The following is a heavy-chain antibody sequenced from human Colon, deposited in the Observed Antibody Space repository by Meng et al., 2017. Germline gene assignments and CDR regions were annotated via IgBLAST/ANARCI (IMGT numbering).Heavy chain of an antibody. Sequence: QVQLVQSGSELKKPGASVKVSCKASGYSYRTYAINSVRQAPGQGRQWMGWINMYTGDPSYVEGFAGRFVFSLDFSVSTAYLQISSLKAEDTAVYFCVRHNGDSDFDYWGQGTLVTVSS. CDR3: VRHNGDSDFDY. J-gene: IGHJ4*02. CDR2: INMYTGDP. V-gene: IGHV7-4-1*02. D-gene: IGHD2-21*02. CDR1: GYSYRTYA.